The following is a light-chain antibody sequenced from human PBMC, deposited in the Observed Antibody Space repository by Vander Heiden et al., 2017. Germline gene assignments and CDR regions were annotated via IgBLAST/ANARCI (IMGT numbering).Light chain of an antibody. V-gene: IGKV4-1*01. J-gene: IGKJ4*01. Sequence: DIVMTQSPDSLSVSLGERATIKCKSSRSILYHSDNENYLAWYQQKPGQPPKLLIHWASAREPGVPDRFSGSGSGADFTLTISNLQAEDVAVYFNLQDDSVPLTFGAGTKVEIK. CDR3: LQDDSVPLT. CDR1: RSILYHSDNENY. CDR2: WAS.